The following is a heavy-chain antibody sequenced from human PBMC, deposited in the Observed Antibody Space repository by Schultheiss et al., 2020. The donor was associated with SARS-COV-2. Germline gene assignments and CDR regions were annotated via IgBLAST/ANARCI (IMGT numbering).Heavy chain of an antibody. J-gene: IGHJ5*02. CDR3: ARDRCSGGSCYPNWFDP. V-gene: IGHV3-11*04. CDR1: GFTFSDYY. D-gene: IGHD2-15*01. Sequence: GGSLRLSCAASGFTFSDYYMSWIRQAPGKGLEWVSYISSSGSTIYYADSVKGRFTISRDNAKNSLYLQMNSLRAEDTAVYYCARDRCSGGSCYPNWFDPWGQGTLVTVSS. CDR2: ISSSGSTI.